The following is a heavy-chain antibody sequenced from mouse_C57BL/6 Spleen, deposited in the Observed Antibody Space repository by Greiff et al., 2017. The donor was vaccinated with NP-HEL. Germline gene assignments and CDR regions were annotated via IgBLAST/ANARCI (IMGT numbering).Heavy chain of an antibody. D-gene: IGHD1-1*01. J-gene: IGHJ3*01. CDR2: ISYDGSN. Sequence: EVKLQESGPGLVKPSQSLSLTCSVTGYSITSGYYWNWIRQFPGNKLEWMGYISYDGSNNYNPSLKNRISITRDTSKNQFFLKLNSVTTEDTATYYCATDYGSSSAWFAYWGQRTLVTVSA. CDR1: GYSITSGYY. CDR3: ATDYGSSSAWFAY. V-gene: IGHV3-6*01.